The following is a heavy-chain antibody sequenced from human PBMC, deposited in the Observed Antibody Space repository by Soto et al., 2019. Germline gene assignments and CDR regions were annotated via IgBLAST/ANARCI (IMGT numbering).Heavy chain of an antibody. CDR1: GFTFSSYG. V-gene: IGHV3-30*18. D-gene: IGHD6-19*01. CDR3: AKMTVAGQVYYYYYMDV. J-gene: IGHJ6*03. CDR2: ISYDGSNK. Sequence: VQLVESGGGVVQPGRSLRLSCAASGFTFSSYGMHWVRQDPGKGLEWVAVISYDGSNKYYADSVKGRFTISRDNSKNTLYLQMNSLRAEDTAVYYCAKMTVAGQVYYYYYMDVWGKGTTVTVSS.